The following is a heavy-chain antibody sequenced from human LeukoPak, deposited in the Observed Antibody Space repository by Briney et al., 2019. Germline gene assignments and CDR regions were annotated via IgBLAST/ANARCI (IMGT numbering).Heavy chain of an antibody. J-gene: IGHJ3*02. CDR3: ARHSTGTTADAFDI. CDR2: ISTSSSYI. V-gene: IGHV3-21*01. CDR1: GFTFSAYS. Sequence: GGSLRLSCAASGFTFSAYSMNWVRQAPGKGLEWVSFISTSSSYINYADSVKGRFTISRDSAKNSLYLHMNSLRAEDTAVYYCARHSTGTTADAFDIWGQGTMVTVSS. D-gene: IGHD1-1*01.